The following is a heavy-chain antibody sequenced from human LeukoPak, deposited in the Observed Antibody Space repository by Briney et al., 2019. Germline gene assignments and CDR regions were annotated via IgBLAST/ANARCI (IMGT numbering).Heavy chain of an antibody. CDR3: ARVQPSCGGDCYPLDY. V-gene: IGHV4-61*05. CDR1: GGSISTTNYY. CDR2: IYYSGST. D-gene: IGHD2-21*02. Sequence: PSETLSLTCSVSGGSISTTNYYWSWIRQPPGKGLEWIWYIYYSGSTNYNPSLKSRVTISVDTSRNQFSLKLSSVTAADTAVYYCARVQPSCGGDCYPLDYWGQGTLVTVSS. J-gene: IGHJ4*02.